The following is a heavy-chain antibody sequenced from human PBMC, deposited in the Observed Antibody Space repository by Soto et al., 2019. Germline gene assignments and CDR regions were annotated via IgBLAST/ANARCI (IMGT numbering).Heavy chain of an antibody. CDR2: IYYSGST. V-gene: IGHV4-31*01. CDR1: GGSISSGGYY. CDR3: ARRYSGGFDY. D-gene: IGHD6-19*01. J-gene: IGHJ4*02. Sequence: QVQLQESGPGLVKPSQTLSLTCTVSGGSISSGGYYWSWIRQHPGKGLEWIGYIYYSGSTYYNPSLKVLVTISVDTSKNQFSLKLGSVTAANAAVYYCARRYSGGFDYWGQGTLVTVSS.